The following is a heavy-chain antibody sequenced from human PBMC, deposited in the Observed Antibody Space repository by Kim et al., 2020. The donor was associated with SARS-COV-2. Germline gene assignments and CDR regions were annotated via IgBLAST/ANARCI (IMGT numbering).Heavy chain of an antibody. CDR1: GFTFSSYG. J-gene: IGHJ4*02. Sequence: SLRLSCAASGFTFSSYGMLFFLHSLFYLLEWVAVIWYDGSNKYYADSVKGRFTIARVNSKNTLYLQMNSLRAEDTAVYYCARNGLLWFGELLSRYYFDYWGQGTLVTVSS. D-gene: IGHD3-10*01. CDR3: ARNGLLWFGELLSRYYFDY. V-gene: IGHV3-33*01. CDR2: IWYDGSNK.